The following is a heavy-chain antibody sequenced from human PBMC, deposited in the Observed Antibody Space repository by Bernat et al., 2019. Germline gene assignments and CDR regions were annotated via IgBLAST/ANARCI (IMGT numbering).Heavy chain of an antibody. Sequence: QVQLVESGGGVVQPGRSLRLSCAASGFTFSSYALHWVRQAQGKGLVGVAVISYDGSNKYYTDSVQGRFTIARDTSTTTLYLQMISLRAEDTAVYYCARDPYGSGSYYYYYYYGMDVWGQGTTVTVSS. D-gene: IGHD3-10*01. V-gene: IGHV3-30-3*01. J-gene: IGHJ6*02. CDR2: ISYDGSNK. CDR1: GFTFSSYA. CDR3: ARDPYGSGSYYYYYYYGMDV.